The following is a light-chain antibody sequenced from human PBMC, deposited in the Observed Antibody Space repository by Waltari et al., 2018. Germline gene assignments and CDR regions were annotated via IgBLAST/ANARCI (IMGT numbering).Light chain of an antibody. J-gene: IGLJ2*01. CDR3: AVWDDSLSGPV. V-gene: IGLV1-47*01. CDR1: SSNIGRYY. CDR2: RDT. Sequence: QSVVTQPPSASGTPGQRVTISCSGSSSNIGRYYVYWYQHLPGTAPKLLIYRDTQRPSGVPDRFSGSKSGTSASLAISGLRSGDEANDYCAVWDDSLSGPVYGGGTKLTVL.